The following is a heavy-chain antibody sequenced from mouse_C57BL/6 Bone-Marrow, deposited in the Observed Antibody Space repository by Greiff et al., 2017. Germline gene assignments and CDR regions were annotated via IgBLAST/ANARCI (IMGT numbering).Heavy chain of an antibody. J-gene: IGHJ4*01. D-gene: IGHD2-1*01. CDR3: ARHEVYYGNYPYAMDY. CDR1: GYTFTEYT. Sequence: QVQLQQSGAELVKPGASVQLSCKASGYTFTEYTIHWVKQRSGQGLEWIGWFYPGSGSIKYNEKFKDKATLTADKSSSTVYMELSRLTSEDSAVYFCARHEVYYGNYPYAMDYWGQGTSVTVSS. CDR2: FYPGSGSI. V-gene: IGHV1-62-2*01.